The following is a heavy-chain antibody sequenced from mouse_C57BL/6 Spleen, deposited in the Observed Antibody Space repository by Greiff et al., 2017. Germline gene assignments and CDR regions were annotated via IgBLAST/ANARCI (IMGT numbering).Heavy chain of an antibody. D-gene: IGHD2-3*01. Sequence: QDQLQQSGAELVRPGASVTLSCKASGYTFTDYEMHWVKQTPVHGLEWIGAIDPETGGTAYNQKFTGKAILTADKSSSTAYMELRSLTSEDSAVYYCTRSDDGLFFAYWGQGTLVTVSA. CDR3: TRSDDGLFFAY. CDR1: GYTFTDYE. V-gene: IGHV1-15*01. J-gene: IGHJ3*01. CDR2: IDPETGGT.